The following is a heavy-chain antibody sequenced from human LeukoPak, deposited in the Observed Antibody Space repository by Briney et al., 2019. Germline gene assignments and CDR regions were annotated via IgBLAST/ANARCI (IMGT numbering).Heavy chain of an antibody. Sequence: GGSLRLSCAASGFAFSSYSMNWVRQAPGKGLEWVSSISSSSSYIYYADSVRGRFTISRDNAKNSLYLQVNSLRAEDTAVYYCAKDGIGYCTNGVCRYNWFDPWGQGTLVTVSS. J-gene: IGHJ5*02. D-gene: IGHD2-8*01. CDR2: ISSSSSYI. CDR3: AKDGIGYCTNGVCRYNWFDP. V-gene: IGHV3-21*04. CDR1: GFAFSSYS.